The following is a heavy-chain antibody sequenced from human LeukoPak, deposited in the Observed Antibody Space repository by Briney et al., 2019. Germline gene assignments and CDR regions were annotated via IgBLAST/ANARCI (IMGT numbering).Heavy chain of an antibody. J-gene: IGHJ6*02. CDR2: INHNGNVN. CDR3: ARGGGLDV. Sequence: PGGSLGPSCAASGFTFSSYWMNWARQAPGNGLEWVASINHNGNVNYYVDSVKGRFTISRDNAKNSLYLQMSNLRAEDTAVYFCARGGGLDVWGQGATVTVSS. CDR1: GFTFSSYW. V-gene: IGHV3-7*04.